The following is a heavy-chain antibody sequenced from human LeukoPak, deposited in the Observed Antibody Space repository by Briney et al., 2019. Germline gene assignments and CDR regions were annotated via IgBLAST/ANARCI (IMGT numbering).Heavy chain of an antibody. D-gene: IGHD4-17*01. CDR3: ARDLSPGTVTIFNY. Sequence: ASVKVSCKASGYTFTSCYMHWVRQAPGQGLEWMGIINPSAGSTSYAQKLQGRVTMTRDLSTSTVYMELSSLRSEDTAMYYCARDLSPGTVTIFNYWGQGSLVTVSS. CDR2: INPSAGST. V-gene: IGHV1-46*01. J-gene: IGHJ4*02. CDR1: GYTFTSCY.